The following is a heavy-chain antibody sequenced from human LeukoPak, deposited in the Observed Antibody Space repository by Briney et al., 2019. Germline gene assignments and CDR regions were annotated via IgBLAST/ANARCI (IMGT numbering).Heavy chain of an antibody. J-gene: IGHJ5*02. CDR2: IYSSGST. CDR3: ARGKEESNRNWFDP. Sequence: SETLSLTCTVSGGSISSYYWNWIRQPAGKGLEWIGRIYSSGSTNYNPSLKSRVTMSVDTSKNHFSLKLNSVTAADTAVYYCARGKEESNRNWFDPWGQGTLVTVSS. V-gene: IGHV4-4*07. D-gene: IGHD1-14*01. CDR1: GGSISSYY.